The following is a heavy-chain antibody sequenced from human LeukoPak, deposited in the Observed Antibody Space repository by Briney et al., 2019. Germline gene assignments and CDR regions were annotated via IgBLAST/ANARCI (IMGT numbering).Heavy chain of an antibody. Sequence: TLSLTCTVSGGSISSGGYYWSWIRQHPGEGLEWIGYIYYSGSTYYIPSLRSRLTISVDTSKNQFSLKLSSVTAADTAVYYCARGIKYYSDSSGYYCYMDVWGKGTTVTVSS. CDR2: IYYSGST. CDR1: GGSISSGGYY. J-gene: IGHJ6*03. V-gene: IGHV4-31*03. D-gene: IGHD3-22*01. CDR3: ARGIKYYSDSSGYYCYMDV.